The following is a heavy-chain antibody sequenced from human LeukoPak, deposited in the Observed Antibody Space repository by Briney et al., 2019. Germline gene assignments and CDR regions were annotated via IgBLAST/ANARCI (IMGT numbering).Heavy chain of an antibody. CDR1: GFTFASYA. CDR2: ISGSGGST. J-gene: IGHJ4*02. CDR3: AKPDLMASILSPLDH. V-gene: IGHV3-23*01. Sequence: GGSLRLSCAASGFTFASYAMSWVRQAPGRGLEWVSAISGSGGSTYYADSVKGRFTISRDNSKNTLYLQMNSLRAEDTAVFYCAKPDLMASILSPLDHWGQGTLVTVSS. D-gene: IGHD5-24*01.